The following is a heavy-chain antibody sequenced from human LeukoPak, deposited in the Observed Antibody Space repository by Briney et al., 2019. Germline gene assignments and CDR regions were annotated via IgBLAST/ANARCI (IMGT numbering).Heavy chain of an antibody. Sequence: ASETLSLTCTVSGGSISSYYWSWIRQPPGKGLEWIGYIYYSGSTNYNPSLKSRVTISVDTSKNQFSLKLSSVTAADTAVYYCARVGYATACWGQGTLVTVSS. J-gene: IGHJ4*02. CDR2: IYYSGST. CDR3: ARVGYATAC. D-gene: IGHD5-12*01. V-gene: IGHV4-59*01. CDR1: GGSISSYY.